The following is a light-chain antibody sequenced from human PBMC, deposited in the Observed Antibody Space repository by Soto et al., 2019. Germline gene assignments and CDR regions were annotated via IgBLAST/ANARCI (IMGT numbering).Light chain of an antibody. CDR3: CSYAGTYTFDV. CDR1: SSDVGGYNY. Sequence: QSALTQPRSVSGSPGQSVTISCTGTSSDVGGYNYVSWYQQHPGKAPKLMIYDVSKRPSGVPDRFSGSKSGITASLTISGLQADDEADYYCCSYAGTYTFDVFGTGTKVTVL. CDR2: DVS. J-gene: IGLJ1*01. V-gene: IGLV2-11*01.